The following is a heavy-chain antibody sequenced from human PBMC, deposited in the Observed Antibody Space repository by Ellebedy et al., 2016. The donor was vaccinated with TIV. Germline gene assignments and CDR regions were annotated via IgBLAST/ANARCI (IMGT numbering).Heavy chain of an antibody. CDR3: ARGGRLGGATL. D-gene: IGHD1-26*01. CDR1: GGSVSSGSYY. Sequence: SETLSLTXTVSGGSVSSGSYYWSWIRQPPGKGLEWIGYIYYSGSTNYNPSLKSRVTISVDTSKNQFSLKLSSVTAADTAVYYCARGGRLGGATLWGQGTLVTVSS. V-gene: IGHV4-61*01. J-gene: IGHJ4*02. CDR2: IYYSGST.